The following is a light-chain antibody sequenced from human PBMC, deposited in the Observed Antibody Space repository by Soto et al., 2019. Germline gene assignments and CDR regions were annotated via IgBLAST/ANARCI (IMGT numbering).Light chain of an antibody. Sequence: EIVLTQSPGTLSLSPGERATLSCRASQTVDSSYLAWYQQKPGRAPSLLIYGASSRATGIPDRFSGSGSGTDFTLTISRLEPGDFAVYYCQQYASSPLTFGGGTKVDIK. J-gene: IGKJ4*01. CDR3: QQYASSPLT. CDR2: GAS. CDR1: QTVDSSY. V-gene: IGKV3-20*01.